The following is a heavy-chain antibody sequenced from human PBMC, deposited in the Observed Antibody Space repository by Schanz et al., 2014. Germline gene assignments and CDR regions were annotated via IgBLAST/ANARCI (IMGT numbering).Heavy chain of an antibody. CDR3: AGTYCSSTSCYTGYYYMDV. V-gene: IGHV1-18*01. CDR2: ISPYTGNT. CDR1: GGTFNSYT. Sequence: QVQLVQSGAEVKKPGASVKVSCTASGGTFNSYTISWVRQAPGQGLEWVGWISPYTGNTHYFDKMEGRVTMTADTSASTAYMELSSLRSEDTAVYYCAGTYCSSTSCYTGYYYMDVWGKGTTVTVSS. D-gene: IGHD2-2*02. J-gene: IGHJ6*03.